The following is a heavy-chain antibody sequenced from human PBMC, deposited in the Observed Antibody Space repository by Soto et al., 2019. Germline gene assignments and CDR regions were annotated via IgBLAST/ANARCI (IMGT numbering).Heavy chain of an antibody. CDR2: ISVYNGNT. J-gene: IGHJ3*02. V-gene: IGHV1-18*01. Sequence: QFQLVQSGGEVKKPGASVKVSCKASGYTFTSYGISWVRQAPGQGLEWMGWISVYNGNTNYAENFQGRVTMTSDTSTSTAYMEMRSLRLDDTAVFYCARGRGGTYQQAFDIWGQGTMVTVSS. CDR3: ARGRGGTYQQAFDI. CDR1: GYTFTSYG. D-gene: IGHD1-26*01.